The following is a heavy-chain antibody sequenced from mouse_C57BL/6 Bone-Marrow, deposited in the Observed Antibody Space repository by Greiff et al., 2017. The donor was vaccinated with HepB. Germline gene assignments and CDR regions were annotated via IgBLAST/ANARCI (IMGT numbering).Heavy chain of an antibody. D-gene: IGHD2-4*01. J-gene: IGHJ4*01. CDR3: ARGITTMDYYAMDY. Sequence: VQGVESGPGLVQPSQSLSITCTVSGFSLTSYGVHWVRQSPGKGLEWLGVIWSGGSTDYNAAFISRLSISKDNSKSQVFFKMNSLQADDTAIYYCARGITTMDYYAMDYWGQGTSVTVSS. V-gene: IGHV2-2*01. CDR2: IWSGGST. CDR1: GFSLTSYG.